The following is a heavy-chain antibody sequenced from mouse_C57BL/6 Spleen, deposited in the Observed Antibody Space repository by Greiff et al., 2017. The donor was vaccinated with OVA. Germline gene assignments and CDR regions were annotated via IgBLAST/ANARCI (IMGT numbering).Heavy chain of an antibody. Sequence: EVKLVESGGGLVQPGGSLSLSCAASGFTFTDYYMSWVRQPPGKALEWLGFIRNKANGYTTAYSASVKGRFTISRDNSQSILYLQMNALRAEDSATYYCARFLYGSSFFDYWGQGTTLTVSS. CDR2: IRNKANGYTT. CDR1: GFTFTDYY. J-gene: IGHJ2*01. D-gene: IGHD1-1*01. V-gene: IGHV7-3*01. CDR3: ARFLYGSSFFDY.